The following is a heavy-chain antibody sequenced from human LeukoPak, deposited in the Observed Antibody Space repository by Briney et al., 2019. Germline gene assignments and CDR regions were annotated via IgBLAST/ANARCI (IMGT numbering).Heavy chain of an antibody. CDR2: IYSGGST. J-gene: IGHJ4*02. CDR3: AKGASSSAKTFDY. V-gene: IGHV3-53*01. Sequence: PGGSLRLSCAASGFTVSSNYMSWVRQAPGKGLGWVSVIYSGGSTYYADSVKGRFTISRDNSKNTLYLQMNSLRAEDTAVYYCAKGASSSAKTFDYWGKGTLVTVSS. D-gene: IGHD6-13*01. CDR1: GFTVSSNY.